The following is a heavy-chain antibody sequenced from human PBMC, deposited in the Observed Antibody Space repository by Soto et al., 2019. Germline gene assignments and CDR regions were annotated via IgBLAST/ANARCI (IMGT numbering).Heavy chain of an antibody. CDR2: TYHSGTT. V-gene: IGHV4-4*02. D-gene: IGHD6-13*01. J-gene: IGHJ5*02. CDR3: AREVNSSPARGLNWFDP. Sequence: QVQLQESGPGLVQPSGTLTLTCAVSGDSINNSHWWSLAGQTPGKGLEWIGETYHSGTTNYNPSLKTRVTISIDKSKNQFALKMNAVTAADTAVYSCAREVNSSPARGLNWFDPWGQGTLVTLSS. CDR1: GDSINNSHW.